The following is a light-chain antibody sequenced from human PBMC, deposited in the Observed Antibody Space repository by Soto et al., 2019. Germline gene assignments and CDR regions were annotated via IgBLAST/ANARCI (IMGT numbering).Light chain of an antibody. V-gene: IGLV2-18*02. CDR3: SSYTSSSTDV. CDR2: EVN. CDR1: SSDVGTYNR. Sequence: QSVLTQPPSVSGSPGQSVIISCTGTSSDVGTYNRVSWYQQPPGTAHKLMIFEVNNRPAGVPDRFSGSKSGNTASLTISGLQAEDEAVYYCSSYTSSSTDVFGTGTKLTVL. J-gene: IGLJ1*01.